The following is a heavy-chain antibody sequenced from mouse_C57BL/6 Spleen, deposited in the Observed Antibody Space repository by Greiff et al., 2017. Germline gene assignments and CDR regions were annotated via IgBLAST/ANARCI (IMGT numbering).Heavy chain of an antibody. CDR1: GYTFTSYG. Sequence: QVQLKQSGAELARPGASVKLSCKASGYTFTSYGISWVKQRTGQGLEWIGEIYPRSGNTYYNEKFKGKATLTADKSSSTAYMELRSLTSEDSAVYFCAREGGDYYGSSYGFAYWGQGTLVTVSA. V-gene: IGHV1-81*01. J-gene: IGHJ3*01. CDR2: IYPRSGNT. CDR3: AREGGDYYGSSYGFAY. D-gene: IGHD1-1*01.